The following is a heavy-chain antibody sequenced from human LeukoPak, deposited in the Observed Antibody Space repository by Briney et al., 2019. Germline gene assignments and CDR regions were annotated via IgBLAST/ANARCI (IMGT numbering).Heavy chain of an antibody. CDR2: IYTSGST. V-gene: IGHV4-4*09. CDR3: ARLAPYYDFWSGYLSYMDV. D-gene: IGHD3-3*01. J-gene: IGHJ6*03. Sequence: PSETLSLTCTVSGGSISSYYWSWIRQPPGKGLEWIGYIYTSGSTNYNPPLKSRVTISVDTSKNQFSLKLSSVTAADTAVYYRARLAPYYDFWSGYLSYMDVWGKGTTVTVSS. CDR1: GGSISSYY.